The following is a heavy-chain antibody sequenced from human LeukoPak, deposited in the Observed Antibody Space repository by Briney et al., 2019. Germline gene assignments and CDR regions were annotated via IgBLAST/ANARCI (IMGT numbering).Heavy chain of an antibody. V-gene: IGHV4-59*01. D-gene: IGHD6-13*01. CDR3: ARAIAAAGVFDY. Sequence: SETLSLTCTVSGCCISSYYWSWIRQPPGKGLEWIGYIYYSGSTNYNPSLKSRVTISVDTSKNQFSLKLSSVTAADTAVYYCARAIAAAGVFDYWGQGTLVTVSS. CDR1: GCCISSYY. J-gene: IGHJ4*02. CDR2: IYYSGST.